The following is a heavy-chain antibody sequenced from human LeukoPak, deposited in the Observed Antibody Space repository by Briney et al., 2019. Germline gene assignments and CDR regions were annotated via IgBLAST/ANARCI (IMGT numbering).Heavy chain of an antibody. V-gene: IGHV1-18*01. Sequence: ASVKVSCKASGYTFTSYGISWVLRAPGHGLEWMGWISAYNGNTNYAQKLQGRVTMTTDTSTSTAYMELRSLRSDDTAVYYCARDRYFARYYYDSSGYYYSDWGQGTLVTVSS. D-gene: IGHD3-22*01. CDR3: ARDRYFARYYYDSSGYYYSD. CDR2: ISAYNGNT. CDR1: GYTFTSYG. J-gene: IGHJ4*02.